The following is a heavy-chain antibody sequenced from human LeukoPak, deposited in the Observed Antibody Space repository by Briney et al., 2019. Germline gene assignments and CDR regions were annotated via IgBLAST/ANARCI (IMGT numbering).Heavy chain of an antibody. CDR2: IYSGGST. CDR3: TRDAYCGGDCYRPNFDY. D-gene: IGHD2-21*01. J-gene: IGHJ4*02. CDR1: GFTVSSNY. V-gene: IGHV3-53*01. Sequence: GGSLRLSCAASGFTVSSNYMSWVRQAPGKGLEWVSVIYSGGSTYYADSVKGRFTISRDNSKNTVFLQMNSLRAEDTALYYCTRDAYCGGDCYRPNFDYWGQGTLVTVSS.